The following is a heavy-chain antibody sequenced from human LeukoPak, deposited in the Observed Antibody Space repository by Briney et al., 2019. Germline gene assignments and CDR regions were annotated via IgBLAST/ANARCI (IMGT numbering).Heavy chain of an antibody. Sequence: RPSETLSLXCTVSGGSISSYYWSWIRQPAGKGLEWIGRIYTSGSTNYNPSLKSRVTMSVDTSKNQFSLKLTSVTAADTAVYYCARGTTVTTGYWYFDLWGRGTLVTVSS. CDR1: GGSISSYY. V-gene: IGHV4-4*07. D-gene: IGHD4-17*01. CDR3: ARGTTVTTGYWYFDL. J-gene: IGHJ2*01. CDR2: IYTSGST.